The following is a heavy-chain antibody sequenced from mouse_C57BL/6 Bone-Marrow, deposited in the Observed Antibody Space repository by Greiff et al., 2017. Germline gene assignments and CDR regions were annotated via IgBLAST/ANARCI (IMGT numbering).Heavy chain of an antibody. CDR1: GFTFSDFY. D-gene: IGHD2-5*01. CDR2: SRNKANDYTT. CDR3: ARAPYSNYAY. Sequence: EVKLVESGGGLVQSGRSLRLSCATSGFTFSDFYMEWVRQAPGKGLEWIAASRNKANDYTTEYSASVKGRFIVSRDTSQSILYLQMNALRAEDTAIYYCARAPYSNYAYWGQGTLVTVSA. J-gene: IGHJ3*01. V-gene: IGHV7-1*01.